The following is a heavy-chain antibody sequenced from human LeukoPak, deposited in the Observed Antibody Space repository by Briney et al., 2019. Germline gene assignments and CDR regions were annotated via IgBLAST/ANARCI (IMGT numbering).Heavy chain of an antibody. CDR3: ARVETAMDIDY. CDR1: GFSFSIYS. V-gene: IGHV3-48*02. CDR2: ISSSSSAI. D-gene: IGHD5-18*01. Sequence: GGSLRLSCAAYGFSFSIYSMNWVRQAPGKGLEWVSYISSSSSAIYYADSVKGRFTISRDNAKNSVYLQMNSLRDEDTAVYYCARVETAMDIDYWGQGTLVTVSS. J-gene: IGHJ4*02.